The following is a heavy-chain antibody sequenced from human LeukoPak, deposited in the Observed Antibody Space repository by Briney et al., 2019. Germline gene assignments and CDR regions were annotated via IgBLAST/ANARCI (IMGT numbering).Heavy chain of an antibody. CDR3: ARRSYSNSLDY. V-gene: IGHV3-30*19. J-gene: IGHJ4*02. CDR2: ISYDGSNK. D-gene: IGHD4-11*01. Sequence: GGSLRLSCAASGFTFSSYGMHWVRQAPGKGLEWVAVISYDGSNKYYADSVKGRFTISRDNSKNTLYLQMNSLRAEDTAVYYCARRSYSNSLDYWGQGTLVTVSS. CDR1: GFTFSSYG.